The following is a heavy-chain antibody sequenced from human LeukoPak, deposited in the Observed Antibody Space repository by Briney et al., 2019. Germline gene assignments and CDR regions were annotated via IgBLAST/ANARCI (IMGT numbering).Heavy chain of an antibody. Sequence: GGSLRLSCVASGFSFNNYGTHWVRQAPGKGLEWVTFMQYDGSVEFYADSVKGRFTISRDNSKNTLYLQMNSLRAEDTAVYYCARDSRGPFDYWGQGTLVTVSS. CDR1: GFSFNNYG. CDR3: ARDSRGPFDY. V-gene: IGHV3-30*02. D-gene: IGHD6-13*01. CDR2: MQYDGSVE. J-gene: IGHJ4*02.